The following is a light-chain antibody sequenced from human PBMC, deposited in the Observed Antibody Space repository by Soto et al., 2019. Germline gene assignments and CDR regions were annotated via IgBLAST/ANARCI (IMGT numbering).Light chain of an antibody. J-gene: IGKJ2*01. CDR3: QQYDEWPPSYT. CDR2: GAS. Sequence: EIMMTQSPATLSVSPGERATLSCRASQSVSSNLAWFQQKPGQAPRLLIYGASTRATGIPARISGSGSGTEFTLTISSLQSEDFAVSYCQQYDEWPPSYTFGQGTKLWIK. CDR1: QSVSSN. V-gene: IGKV3-15*01.